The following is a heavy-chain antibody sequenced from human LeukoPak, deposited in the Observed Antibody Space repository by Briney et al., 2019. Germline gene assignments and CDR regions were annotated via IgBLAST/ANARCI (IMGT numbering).Heavy chain of an antibody. V-gene: IGHV5-51*01. CDR3: TRRIDYGDYDY. CDR2: INPLDSDT. CDR1: GYPFDTYW. D-gene: IGHD4-17*01. Sequence: GESLRISCKGSGYPFDTYWIGWVRQTPGKGLEWMGIINPLDSDTRYSPSFQGQVTFSADKSITTAYLQWSSLAASDTAMYYCTRRIDYGDYDYWGQGTLVTVSS. J-gene: IGHJ4*02.